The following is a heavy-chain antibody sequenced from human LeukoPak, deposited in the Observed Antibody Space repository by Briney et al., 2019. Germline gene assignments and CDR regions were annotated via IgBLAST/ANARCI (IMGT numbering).Heavy chain of an antibody. V-gene: IGHV3-23*01. CDR1: GFTFSSYA. J-gene: IGHJ4*02. CDR3: AKRDSSGSLPRLFDY. CDR2: ISGSGGTT. D-gene: IGHD6-19*01. Sequence: PGGSLRLSCAASGFTFSSYAMSWVRQAPGKGLEWVSYISGSGGTTSYADSVKGRATISRDNSKNTLYLQMNSLRAEDTAVYYCAKRDSSGSLPRLFDYWGQGTLVTVSS.